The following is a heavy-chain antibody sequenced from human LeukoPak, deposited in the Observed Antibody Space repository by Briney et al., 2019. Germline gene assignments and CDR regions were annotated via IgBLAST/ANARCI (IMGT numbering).Heavy chain of an antibody. D-gene: IGHD3-3*01. J-gene: IGHJ4*02. CDR2: ISSSSSYI. CDR3: AKDREVTYYDFWSGSHFDY. V-gene: IGHV3-21*01. Sequence: PGGSLRLSCAASGFTFSSYSMNWVRQAPGKGLEWVSSISSSSSYIYYADSVKGRFTISRDNAKNSLYLQMNSLRAEDTAVYYCAKDREVTYYDFWSGSHFDYWGQGTLVTVSS. CDR1: GFTFSSYS.